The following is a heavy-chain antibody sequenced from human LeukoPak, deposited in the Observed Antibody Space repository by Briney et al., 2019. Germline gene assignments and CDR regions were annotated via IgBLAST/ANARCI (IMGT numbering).Heavy chain of an antibody. CDR3: ARDGTVTTDFDY. D-gene: IGHD4-17*01. J-gene: IGHJ4*02. CDR1: GFTFSSYA. CDR2: IWYDGSNK. V-gene: IGHV3-33*08. Sequence: PGGSLRLSCAASGFTFSSYAMSWVRQAPGKGLEWVAVIWYDGSNKYYADSVKGRFTISRDNSKNTLYLQMNSLRAEDTAVYYCARDGTVTTDFDYWGQGTLVTVSS.